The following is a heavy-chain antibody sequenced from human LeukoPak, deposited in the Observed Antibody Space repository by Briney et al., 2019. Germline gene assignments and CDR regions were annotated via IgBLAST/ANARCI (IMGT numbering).Heavy chain of an antibody. Sequence: GASVKVSCKASGYTFTSYAMHWVRQAPGQRLEWMGWINAGNGNTKYSQKFQGRVTITRDTSASTAYMELSSLRSEDTAVNYCAREIRQWLDFDYWGQGTLVTVSS. CDR2: INAGNGNT. J-gene: IGHJ4*02. V-gene: IGHV1-3*01. CDR1: GYTFTSYA. CDR3: AREIRQWLDFDY. D-gene: IGHD6-19*01.